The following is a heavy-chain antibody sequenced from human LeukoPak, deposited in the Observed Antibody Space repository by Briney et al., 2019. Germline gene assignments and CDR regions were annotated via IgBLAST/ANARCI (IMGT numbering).Heavy chain of an antibody. CDR2: ISAYNGNT. CDR3: ARAPRFLSYFDY. V-gene: IGHV1-18*01. CDR1: GYTFTTYG. Sequence: ASVKVSCKASGYTFTTYGFSWVRQAPGQGLEWMGWISAYNGNTNYAQKLQGRVTMTTDTSTTTAYMELRSLRSEDTAVYYCARAPRFLSYFDYWGQGTLVTVSS. J-gene: IGHJ4*02. D-gene: IGHD3-3*01.